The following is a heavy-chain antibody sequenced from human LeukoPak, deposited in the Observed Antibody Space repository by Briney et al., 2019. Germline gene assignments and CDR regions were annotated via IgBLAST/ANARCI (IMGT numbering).Heavy chain of an antibody. J-gene: IGHJ5*02. D-gene: IGHD1-26*01. CDR2: IYYSGST. Sequence: KPSETPSLTCTVPGGSISSYYWSWLRQPPREGPEWIGDIYYSGSTNYNPSLRSRVTISVDTSKNQFSLKLSSVTAADTAVYYCARSVYVGAPAGWFDPWGQGTLVTVSS. V-gene: IGHV4-59*01. CDR1: GGSISSYY. CDR3: ARSVYVGAPAGWFDP.